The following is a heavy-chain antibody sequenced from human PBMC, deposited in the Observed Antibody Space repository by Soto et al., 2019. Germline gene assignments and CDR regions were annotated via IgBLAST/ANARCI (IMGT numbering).Heavy chain of an antibody. CDR3: AREAIGEQQLGDDAFDI. CDR2: IWYDGSNK. D-gene: IGHD6-13*01. Sequence: QVQLVESGGGVVQPGRSLRLSCAASGFTFSSYGMHWVRQAPGKGLEWVAVIWYDGSNKYYADSVKGRFTISRDNSKNTLYLQINSLRAEDTAVYYCAREAIGEQQLGDDAFDIWGQGTMVTVSS. V-gene: IGHV3-33*01. J-gene: IGHJ3*02. CDR1: GFTFSSYG.